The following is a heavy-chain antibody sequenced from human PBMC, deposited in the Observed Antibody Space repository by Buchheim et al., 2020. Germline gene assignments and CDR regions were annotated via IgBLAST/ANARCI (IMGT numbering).Heavy chain of an antibody. CDR3: ARDMYSSDYYIKTFDS. J-gene: IGHJ4*02. CDR2: IAQTGDSK. V-gene: IGHV3-30-3*01. CDR1: GFTFKSYA. Sequence: QVRLVESGGGVVQPGGSLRLSCVASGFTFKSYAMYWVRQVPGLGLQWVAAIAQTGDSKYFEDSVRGRFTISRDNSKNTVYLEMSSLKVEDTALYYCARDMYSSDYYIKTFDSWGQGT. D-gene: IGHD6-19*01.